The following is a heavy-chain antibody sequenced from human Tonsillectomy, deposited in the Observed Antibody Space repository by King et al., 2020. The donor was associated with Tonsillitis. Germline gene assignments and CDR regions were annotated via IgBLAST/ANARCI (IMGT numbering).Heavy chain of an antibody. CDR3: AKNHVTSGWWDFDY. CDR1: GSTFSNYV. J-gene: IGHJ4*02. D-gene: IGHD6-19*01. CDR2: ISGSADTT. V-gene: IGHV3-23*04. Sequence: VQLVESGGGLVQPGGSLRLSCAASGSTFSNYVMNWVRQAPGKGLEWVSSISGSADTTYYADSVKGRFTISRDNSKNTLYLQMNSLRAEDTAVYYCAKNHVTSGWWDFDYWGQGTLVTVSS.